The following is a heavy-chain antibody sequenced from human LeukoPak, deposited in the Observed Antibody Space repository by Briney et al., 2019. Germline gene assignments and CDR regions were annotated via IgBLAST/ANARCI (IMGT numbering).Heavy chain of an antibody. J-gene: IGHJ6*03. V-gene: IGHV3-43D*03. CDR2: ISWDGGST. CDR1: GFTFDDYA. Sequence: GGSLRLSCAASGFTFDDYAMHWVRQAQGKGLEWVSLISWDGGSTYYADSVKGRFTISRDNSKNSLYLQMNSLRAEDTAVYYCARAARYYSNLYYYYMDVWGKGTTVTVSS. D-gene: IGHD4-11*01. CDR3: ARAARYYSNLYYYYMDV.